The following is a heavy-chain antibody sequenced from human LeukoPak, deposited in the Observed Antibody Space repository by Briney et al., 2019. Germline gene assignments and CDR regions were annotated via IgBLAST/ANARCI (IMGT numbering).Heavy chain of an antibody. CDR1: VGTFSSYA. J-gene: IGHJ1*01. CDR2: IIPIFGTA. D-gene: IGHD2-15*01. Sequence: AVKVSCKASVGTFSSYAISWVRQAPGQGREWMGGIIPIFGTANYAQKFQGRVTITADESTSTAYMELSSLRSEDTAVYYCARSGDCSGGSCYSAEYFQHWGQGTLVTVSS. V-gene: IGHV1-69*13. CDR3: ARSGDCSGGSCYSAEYFQH.